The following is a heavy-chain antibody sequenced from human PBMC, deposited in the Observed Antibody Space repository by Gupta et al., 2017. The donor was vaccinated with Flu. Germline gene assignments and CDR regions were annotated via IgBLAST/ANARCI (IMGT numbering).Heavy chain of an antibody. J-gene: IGHJ4*02. CDR3: ACPGGGKEKATVFTY. D-gene: IGHD1-26*01. CDR2: HKPRTDDT. CDR1: GYRFFDYF. V-gene: IGHV1-2*02. Sequence: QVHLVQSGAEVKMPGASVKIACRTSGYRFFDYFIHWVRQAPGQGLEWMGWHKPRTDDTNYAEKFQARVIMTRDTSTNTAYMELWGLTSDDTAVYFCACPGGGKEKATVFTYWGQGTLVSVSS.